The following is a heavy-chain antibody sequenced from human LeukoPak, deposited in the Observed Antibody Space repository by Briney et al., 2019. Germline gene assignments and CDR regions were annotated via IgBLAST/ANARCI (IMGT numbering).Heavy chain of an antibody. CDR3: ARRVGATYYYYYYYMDV. Sequence: SETLSLTCTVSGGSISSYYWSWIRQPPGKGLEWIGEIDHSGSTNYNPSLKSRVTISVDTSKNQFSLKLSSVTAADTAVYYCARRVGATYYYYYYYMDVWGKGTTVTVSS. D-gene: IGHD1-26*01. V-gene: IGHV4-34*01. CDR1: GGSISSYY. CDR2: IDHSGST. J-gene: IGHJ6*03.